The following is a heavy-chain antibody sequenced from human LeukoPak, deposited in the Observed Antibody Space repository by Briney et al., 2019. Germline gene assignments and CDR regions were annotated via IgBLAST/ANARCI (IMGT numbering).Heavy chain of an antibody. CDR3: ARDYEEGGDFDY. CDR1: GYTFTSYY. CDR2: INPSGGST. J-gene: IGHJ4*02. V-gene: IGHV1-46*01. Sequence: ASVKVSCKASGYTFTSYYMHWVRQAPGQGLEWMGIINPSGGSTSYAQKFQGRVTMTRDMSTSTVYMELSSLRSEDTAVYYCARDYEEGGDFDYWGQGTLVTVSS. D-gene: IGHD3-16*01.